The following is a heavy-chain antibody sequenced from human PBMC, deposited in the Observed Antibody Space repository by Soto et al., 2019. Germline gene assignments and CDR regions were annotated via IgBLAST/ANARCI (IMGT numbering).Heavy chain of an antibody. CDR1: GYTFTDHC. V-gene: IGHV1-18*01. Sequence: ALVTVSCETSGYTFTDHCLIWVLQAPGQRLEWLGWVSPYNGNTKYAQKFQGRDTMTTDTYTRTPYMELRSLIPDDTAVYYCARVIAARPDYGMDVWGQGTTVTVSS. CDR2: VSPYNGNT. D-gene: IGHD6-6*01. CDR3: ARVIAARPDYGMDV. J-gene: IGHJ6*02.